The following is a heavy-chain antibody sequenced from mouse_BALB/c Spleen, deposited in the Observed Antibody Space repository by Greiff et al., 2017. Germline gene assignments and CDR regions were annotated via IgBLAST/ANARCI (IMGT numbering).Heavy chain of an antibody. CDR3: ATGTYYFDD. CDR2: ISTYYGNT. Sequence: QVQLKESGPELVRPGVSVKISCKGSSYTFTDYAMHWVKQSHAKSLESIGVISTYYGNTNYNQKFKGKATMTVDKSSSTAYMELARLTSEDSAVYYCATGTYYFDDWGQGTTLTVSS. CDR1: SYTFTDYA. J-gene: IGHJ2*01. D-gene: IGHD4-1*01. V-gene: IGHV1-67*01.